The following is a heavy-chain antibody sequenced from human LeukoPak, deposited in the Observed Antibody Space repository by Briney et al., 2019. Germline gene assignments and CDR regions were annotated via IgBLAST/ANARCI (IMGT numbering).Heavy chain of an antibody. Sequence: GGSLRFSCAASGFTFSSYAMHWVRQAPGKGLEWVAFIRYDGSNKYYADSVKGRFTISRDNSKNTLYLQMNSLRAEDTAVYYCARDSEYSSSFAFDIWGQGTMVTVSS. CDR3: ARDSEYSSSFAFDI. CDR2: IRYDGSNK. J-gene: IGHJ3*02. D-gene: IGHD6-13*01. CDR1: GFTFSSYA. V-gene: IGHV3-30*02.